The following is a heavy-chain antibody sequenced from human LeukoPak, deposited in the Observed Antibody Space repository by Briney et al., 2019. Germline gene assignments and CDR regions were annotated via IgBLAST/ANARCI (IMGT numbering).Heavy chain of an antibody. Sequence: GASLQISCKGSGYSFTSYWIGWVRQMPGKGLEWMGIICPGDSDTRYSPSFQGQVTISAGKSISTAYLQWSSLKASDTAMYYCARNELDGSGGFDYWGQGTLVTVSS. CDR1: GYSFTSYW. D-gene: IGHD3-10*01. V-gene: IGHV5-51*01. J-gene: IGHJ4*02. CDR3: ARNELDGSGGFDY. CDR2: ICPGDSDT.